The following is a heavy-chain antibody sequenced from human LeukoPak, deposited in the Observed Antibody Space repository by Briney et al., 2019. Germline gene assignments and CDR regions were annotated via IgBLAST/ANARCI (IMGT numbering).Heavy chain of an antibody. CDR3: AKGKVLRFLEWLLGGLNFDY. J-gene: IGHJ4*02. D-gene: IGHD3-3*01. CDR2: IRYDGSNK. CDR1: GFTFSSYG. V-gene: IGHV3-30*02. Sequence: GGSLRLSCAASGFTFSSYGMHWVRQAPGKGLEWVAFIRYDGSNKYYADSVKGRFTISRDNSKNTLYLQMNSLRAEDTAVYYCAKGKVLRFLEWLLGGLNFDYWGQGTLVTVSS.